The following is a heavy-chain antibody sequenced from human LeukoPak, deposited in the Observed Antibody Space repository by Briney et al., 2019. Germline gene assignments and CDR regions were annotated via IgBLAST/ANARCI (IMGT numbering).Heavy chain of an antibody. CDR3: ARDLARGDGDYVLYH. D-gene: IGHD4-17*01. CDR1: GYTFTGFY. V-gene: IGHV1-2*02. J-gene: IGHJ5*02. CDR2: ISPKNGGT. Sequence: ASVKVSCKASGYTFTGFYIHWVRQAPGQGLEWMGWISPKNGGTNFAQKFEGRVTMTRDTSTGTVYMDLSRLTSDDTAVYYCARDLARGDGDYVLYHWGQGTPVTVSS.